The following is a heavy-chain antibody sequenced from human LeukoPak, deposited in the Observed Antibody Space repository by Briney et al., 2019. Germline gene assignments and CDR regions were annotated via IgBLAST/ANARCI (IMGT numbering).Heavy chain of an antibody. J-gene: IGHJ4*02. V-gene: IGHV4-30-2*01. D-gene: IGHD4-23*01. CDR3: ARGVYGGSPPYYFDY. CDR2: ISHSGST. Sequence: SQTLSLTCTVSGGSISSGVYYWSWIRQPPGKGLEWIGYISHSGSTYYNPSLKSRVTISVDRSNNQFSLKVRSATAADTAVYYCARGVYGGSPPYYFDYWGKGTLVTVSS. CDR1: GGSISSGVYY.